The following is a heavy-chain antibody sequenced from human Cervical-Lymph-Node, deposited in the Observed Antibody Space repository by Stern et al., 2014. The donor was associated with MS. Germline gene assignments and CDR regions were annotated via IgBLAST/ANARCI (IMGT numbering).Heavy chain of an antibody. CDR2: IYYSGST. V-gene: IGHV4-61*01. CDR3: ARRGITMIVAPPGYDY. Sequence: QVQLQESGPGLVKPSETLSLTCTVSGGSVSSGSYYWSWIRQPPGKGLEWIGYIYYSGSTNYNPSLKSRVTISVDTSKNQFSLKLSSVTAADTAVYYCARRGITMIVAPPGYDYWGQGTLVTVSS. CDR1: GGSVSSGSYY. J-gene: IGHJ4*02. D-gene: IGHD3-22*01.